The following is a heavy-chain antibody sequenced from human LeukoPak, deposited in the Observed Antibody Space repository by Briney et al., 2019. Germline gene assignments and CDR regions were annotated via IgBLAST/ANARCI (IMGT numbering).Heavy chain of an antibody. V-gene: IGHV1-3*01. CDR2: INAGNGNT. D-gene: IGHD6-19*01. CDR1: GYTFTSYA. Sequence: ASVKVSRKASGYTFTSYAMHWVRQAPGQRLEWMGWINAGNGNTKYSQKFQGRVTITRDTSASTAYMELSSLRSEDTAVYYCARDGVAGTSNPYNWFDPWGQGTLVTVSS. J-gene: IGHJ5*02. CDR3: ARDGVAGTSNPYNWFDP.